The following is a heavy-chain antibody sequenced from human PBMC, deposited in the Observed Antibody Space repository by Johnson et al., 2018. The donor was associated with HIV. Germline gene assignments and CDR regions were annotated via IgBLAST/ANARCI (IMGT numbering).Heavy chain of an antibody. CDR3: AKAFEPLCGSYLDAFDI. J-gene: IGHJ3*02. Sequence: QEKLVESGGGVVQPGRSLRLSCTASGFTFSSYGMHWVRQAPGKGLEWVAVIWYDGSNKYYGDSVKGRFTISRDNSKNTVYLQMNSLKAEDTAVYYCAKAFEPLCGSYLDAFDIWGQGTMVTVSS. V-gene: IGHV3-33*06. CDR2: IWYDGSNK. CDR1: GFTFSSYG. D-gene: IGHD1-26*01.